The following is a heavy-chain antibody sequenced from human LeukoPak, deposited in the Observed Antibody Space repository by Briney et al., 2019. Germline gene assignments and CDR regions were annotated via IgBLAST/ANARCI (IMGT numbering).Heavy chain of an antibody. CDR1: GFTFSDFW. D-gene: IGHD6-25*01. CDR2: TSKDGSHT. J-gene: IGHJ4*02. V-gene: IGHV3-74*01. Sequence: GGSLRLSCAASGFTFSDFWMHWVRQAPGKGPEWLSRTSKDGSHTVYADSAKGRFTAFRDNTKNTVYLEVTNLRPEDTAVYYCARGGYSGSYYRFSWGQGTPVTVAS. CDR3: ARGGYSGSYYRFS.